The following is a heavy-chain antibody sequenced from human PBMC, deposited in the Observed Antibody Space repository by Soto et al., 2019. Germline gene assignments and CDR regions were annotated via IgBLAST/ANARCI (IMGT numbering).Heavy chain of an antibody. D-gene: IGHD6-6*01. J-gene: IGHJ4*02. CDR1: GFTFDDYA. CDR3: AKASPGSSSSVHFDY. CDR2: ISWNSGSI. V-gene: IGHV3-9*01. Sequence: EVQLVESGGGLVQPGRSLRLSCAASGFTFDDYAMHWVRQAPGKGLEWVSGISWNSGSIGYADSVKGRFTISRDNAKNSRYLQMNSLRAEDTALYYCAKASPGSSSSVHFDYWGQGTLVTVSS.